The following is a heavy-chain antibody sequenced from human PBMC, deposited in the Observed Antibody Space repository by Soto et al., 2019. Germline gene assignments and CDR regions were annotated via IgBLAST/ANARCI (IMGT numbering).Heavy chain of an antibody. Sequence: QVQLVESGGGVVQPGRSLRLSCAASGFTFSSYAMHWVRQAPGKGLEWVAVISYDGSNKYYADSVKGRFTISRDNSKNTLYLQMNSLRAEDTAVYYCAREGGGFDDAFDIWGQGTMVTVSS. D-gene: IGHD5-12*01. V-gene: IGHV3-30-3*01. CDR2: ISYDGSNK. CDR3: AREGGGFDDAFDI. CDR1: GFTFSSYA. J-gene: IGHJ3*02.